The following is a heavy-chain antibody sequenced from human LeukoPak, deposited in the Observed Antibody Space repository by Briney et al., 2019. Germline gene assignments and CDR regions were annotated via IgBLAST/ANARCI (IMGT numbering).Heavy chain of an antibody. D-gene: IGHD3-10*01. CDR2: ISNSGGFI. CDR1: GFSFSGYS. Sequence: GGSLRLSCAASGFSFSGYSMTWVRQAPGKGLEWVSSISNSGGFIYYADSVKGRFTISRDNAKNSLYLQMNSLRAEDTAVYYCASPLRPGSYLFAYWGQGTLVTVSS. V-gene: IGHV3-21*01. CDR3: ASPLRPGSYLFAY. J-gene: IGHJ4*02.